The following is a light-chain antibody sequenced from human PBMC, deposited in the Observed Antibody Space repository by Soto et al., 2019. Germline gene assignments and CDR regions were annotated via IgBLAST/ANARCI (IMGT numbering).Light chain of an antibody. CDR3: QQYGSSPLFT. Sequence: EIVLTQSPGTLSLSPGERATLSCRASQSVSSSYLAWYQQKPGQAPRLLIYGASSRATGIPDRFSGSRSGTDFTLTISRLEPEDFAVYYWQQYGSSPLFTFGPGTKVDIK. V-gene: IGKV3-20*01. CDR1: QSVSSSY. CDR2: GAS. J-gene: IGKJ3*01.